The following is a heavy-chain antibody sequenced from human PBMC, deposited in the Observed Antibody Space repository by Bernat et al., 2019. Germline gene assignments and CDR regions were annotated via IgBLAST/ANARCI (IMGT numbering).Heavy chain of an antibody. V-gene: IGHV3-7*01. D-gene: IGHD6-13*01. J-gene: IGHJ6*02. CDR3: ARTGGIAAATYYYYGMDV. Sequence: EVQLVESGGGLVQPGGSLSLSCAASGFTFSSYWMSWVRQAQGKGLEWVANIKQDGSEKYYVDSVKGRFTISRDNAKNSLYLQMNSLRAEDTAVYYCARTGGIAAATYYYYGMDVWGQGTTVTVSS. CDR1: GFTFSSYW. CDR2: IKQDGSEK.